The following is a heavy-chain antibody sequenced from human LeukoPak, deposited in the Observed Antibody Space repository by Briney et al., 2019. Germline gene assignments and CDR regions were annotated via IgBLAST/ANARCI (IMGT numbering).Heavy chain of an antibody. CDR1: GFTFSSYA. Sequence: PGGSLRLSCAASGFTFSSYAMSWVRQAPGKGLEWVSAISGSGGSTYYADSVKGRLTISRDNSKNTLYLQMNSLRAEDTAVYYCAKDRCTNGVCYTPGGNWFDPWGQGTLVTVSS. D-gene: IGHD2-8*01. CDR3: AKDRCTNGVCYTPGGNWFDP. J-gene: IGHJ5*02. V-gene: IGHV3-23*01. CDR2: ISGSGGST.